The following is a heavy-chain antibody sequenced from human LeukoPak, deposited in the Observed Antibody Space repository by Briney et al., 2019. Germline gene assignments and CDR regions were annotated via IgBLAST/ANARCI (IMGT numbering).Heavy chain of an antibody. CDR3: AKGYIQLWWFDY. D-gene: IGHD2-21*01. CDR2: ISGSGDGA. Sequence: PGGSLRLSCAASGFTFSTYSMSWVRQAPGKGLQWVSLISGSGDGAHYADSVKGRFTISRDNSKNTVYLQMTNLRAEDTAVYYFAKGYIQLWWFDYWGQGTLVTVPS. CDR1: GFTFSTYS. J-gene: IGHJ4*02. V-gene: IGHV3-23*01.